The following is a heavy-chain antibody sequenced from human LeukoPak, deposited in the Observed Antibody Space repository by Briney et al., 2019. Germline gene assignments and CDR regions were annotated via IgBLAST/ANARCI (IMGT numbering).Heavy chain of an antibody. Sequence: TGGSLRLSCAASGFTFSDYYMSWIRQAPGKGLEWVSYISSSGSTIYYADSVKGRFTISRDNAKNSLYLQMNSLRAEDTAVYYCARVNIVVVIANWFDPWGQGTLVTVSS. J-gene: IGHJ5*02. CDR1: GFTFSDYY. V-gene: IGHV3-11*04. CDR2: ISSSGSTI. CDR3: ARVNIVVVIANWFDP. D-gene: IGHD2-21*01.